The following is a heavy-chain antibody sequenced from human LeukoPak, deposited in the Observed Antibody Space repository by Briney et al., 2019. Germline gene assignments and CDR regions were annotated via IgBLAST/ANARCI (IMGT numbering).Heavy chain of an antibody. D-gene: IGHD5-24*01. V-gene: IGHV4-59*08. CDR2: IYYSGST. J-gene: IGHJ4*02. Sequence: SSETLSLTCTASGGSISSYYWSWIRQPPGKGLEWIGYIYYSGSTNYNPSLKSRVTISVDTSNNQSSLQLSTVTAADTAVYYCARSRWLQSNFDYWGQGTLVTVSS. CDR1: GGSISSYY. CDR3: ARSRWLQSNFDY.